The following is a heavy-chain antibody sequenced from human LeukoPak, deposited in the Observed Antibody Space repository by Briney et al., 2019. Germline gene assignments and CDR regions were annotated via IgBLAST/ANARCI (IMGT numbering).Heavy chain of an antibody. J-gene: IGHJ4*02. D-gene: IGHD3-10*01. CDR3: AKDSRTYYYGSGSFLLPKRPLGYFDY. CDR2: IKQDGSEK. Sequence: GGSLRLSCAASGFTFSSYWMSWVRQAPGKGLEWVANIKQDGSEKYYVDSVKGRFTISRDNAKNSLYLQMNSPRAEDTAMYYCAKDSRTYYYGSGSFLLPKRPLGYFDYWGQGTLVTVSS. V-gene: IGHV3-7*01. CDR1: GFTFSSYW.